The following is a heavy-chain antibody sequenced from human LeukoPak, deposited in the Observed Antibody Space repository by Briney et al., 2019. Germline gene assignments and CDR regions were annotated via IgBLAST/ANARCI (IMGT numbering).Heavy chain of an antibody. CDR3: ARAGRWDTSIDY. V-gene: IGHV3-7*04. J-gene: IGHJ4*02. D-gene: IGHD3-10*01. CDR2: IKQDGSEK. CDR1: GFIFNNYW. Sequence: GGSLRLSCAASGFIFNNYWMTWARQAPGKGLDWVAHIKQDGSEKNYVDSVKGRFTISRDNAKNSLNLQMNSLRAEDSAVYYCARAGRWDTSIDYWGQGTLVTVSS.